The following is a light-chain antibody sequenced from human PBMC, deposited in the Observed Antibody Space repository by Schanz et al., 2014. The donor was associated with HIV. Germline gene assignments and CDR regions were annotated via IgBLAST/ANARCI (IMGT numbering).Light chain of an antibody. V-gene: IGLV1-44*01. CDR3: AAWDDNLDGWV. CDR2: SDN. Sequence: QSVLTQPPSTSGTPGQRVTMSCSGSNSNFRSNAVNWYQHLPGTAPQLLIYSDNHRPSGVPDRFSGSTSDTSASLAISGLQSEDEADYYCAAWDDNLDGWVFGGGTQLTVL. J-gene: IGLJ3*02. CDR1: NSNFRSNA.